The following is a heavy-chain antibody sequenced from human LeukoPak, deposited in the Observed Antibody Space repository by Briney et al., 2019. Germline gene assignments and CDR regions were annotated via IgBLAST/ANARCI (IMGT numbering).Heavy chain of an antibody. CDR3: ARDPGAFPYFFDS. Sequence: PGGSLRLSCSASGFTFNNYALTWVRQTPGKGLECVSAISGDGVSPYYADSVRGRFTISRDNSKNTLYLQMNSLRVEDTAVYFCARDPGAFPYFFDSWGQGTLVTVS. D-gene: IGHD4/OR15-4a*01. CDR2: ISGDGVSP. CDR1: GFTFNNYA. V-gene: IGHV3-23*01. J-gene: IGHJ4*02.